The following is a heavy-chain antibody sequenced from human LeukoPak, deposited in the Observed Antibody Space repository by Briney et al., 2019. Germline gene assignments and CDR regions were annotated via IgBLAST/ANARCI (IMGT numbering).Heavy chain of an antibody. J-gene: IGHJ4*02. CDR1: GFPFIDSA. D-gene: IGHD4-23*01. V-gene: IGHV3-73*01. Sequence: GGSLLLSCAASGFPFIDSAIHWVRQASGKGLEWVGHIRSKRNNYPTLYSASVTRNFNISRHDSRNTAYLQMNSLQIEDTAVYFCTRHRYGGSGGDCDYWGQGTVVTVSS. CDR3: TRHRYGGSGGDCDY. CDR2: IRSKRNNYPT.